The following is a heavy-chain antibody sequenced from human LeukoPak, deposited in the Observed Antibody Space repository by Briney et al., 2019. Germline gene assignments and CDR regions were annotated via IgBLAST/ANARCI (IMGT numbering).Heavy chain of an antibody. CDR2: INHSGST. CDR1: GFTFSNAW. V-gene: IGHV4-34*01. CDR3: ARGRPYCSGGSCYPTTFDY. D-gene: IGHD2-15*01. J-gene: IGHJ4*02. Sequence: GSLRLSCAASGFTFSNAWMSWVRQPPGKGLEWIGEINHSGSTNYNPSLKSRVTISVDTSKNQFSLKLSSVTAADTAVYYCARGRPYCSGGSCYPTTFDYWGQGTLVTVSS.